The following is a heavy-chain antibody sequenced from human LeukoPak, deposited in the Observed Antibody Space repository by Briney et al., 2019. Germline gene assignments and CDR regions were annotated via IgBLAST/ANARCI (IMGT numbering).Heavy chain of an antibody. CDR3: AKDEYQLLPDY. D-gene: IGHD2-2*01. CDR2: ISSSSSYI. J-gene: IGHJ4*02. Sequence: GGSLRLSCAASGFTFSSYSMNWVRQAPGKGLEWVSSISSSSSYIYYADSVKGRFTISRDNSKNTLYLQMNSLRAEDTAVYYCAKDEYQLLPDYWGQGTLVTVSS. CDR1: GFTFSSYS. V-gene: IGHV3-21*01.